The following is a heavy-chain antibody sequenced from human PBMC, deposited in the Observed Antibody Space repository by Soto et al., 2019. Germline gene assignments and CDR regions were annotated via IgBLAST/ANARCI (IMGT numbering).Heavy chain of an antibody. CDR2: TYYRSKWYN. D-gene: IGHD6-13*01. J-gene: IGHJ4*02. CDR1: GDSVSSNSAA. CDR3: ARTAGYSSSWYVAPLDY. V-gene: IGHV6-1*01. Sequence: SQTLSLTCAISGDSVSSNSAAWNWIRQPPSRGLEWLGRTYYRSKWYNDYAVSVKSRITINPDTSKNQFSLQLNSVTPEDTAVYYCARTAGYSSSWYVAPLDYWGQGTLVTVSS.